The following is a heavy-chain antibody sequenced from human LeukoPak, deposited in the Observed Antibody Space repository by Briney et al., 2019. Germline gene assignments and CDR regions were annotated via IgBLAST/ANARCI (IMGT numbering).Heavy chain of an antibody. V-gene: IGHV3-23*01. Sequence: GGSLRLTCAASGFTFSNHGMNWVRQAPGKGLEWVSGISPSGDITYYADSVKGRFTISRDNSKNTLYLEVISLTAEDTAVYYCAKDDAWLRFGEWSQGTLVTVSS. CDR1: GFTFSNHG. CDR2: ISPSGDIT. J-gene: IGHJ4*02. D-gene: IGHD3-10*01. CDR3: AKDDAWLRFGE.